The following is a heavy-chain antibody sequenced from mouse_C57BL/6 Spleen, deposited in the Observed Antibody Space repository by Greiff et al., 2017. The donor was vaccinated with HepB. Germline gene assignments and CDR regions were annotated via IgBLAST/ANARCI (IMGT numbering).Heavy chain of an antibody. CDR2: IYPGSGST. V-gene: IGHV1-55*01. D-gene: IGHD3-2*02. Sequence: QVQLQQPGAELVKPGASVKMSCKASGYTFTSYWITWVKQRPGQGLEWIGDIYPGSGSTNYNEKFKSKATLTVDTSSSTAYMQLSSLTSEDSAVYYSARGTAQASPFAYWGQGTLVTVSA. CDR3: ARGTAQASPFAY. CDR1: GYTFTSYW. J-gene: IGHJ3*01.